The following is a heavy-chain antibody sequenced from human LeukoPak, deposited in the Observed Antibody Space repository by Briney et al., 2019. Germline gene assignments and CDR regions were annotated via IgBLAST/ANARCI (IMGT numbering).Heavy chain of an antibody. Sequence: GGSLRLSCAASGFTFSSYDMHWVRQAPGEGLEWVSYISSSSTYTPYADTVKGRFTISRDNAKNSLFLQMNSLRAEDTAVYYCARERASTGRNVDYWGQGTLVTVSS. CDR2: ISSSSTYT. V-gene: IGHV3-21*05. CDR3: ARERASTGRNVDY. D-gene: IGHD1-1*01. J-gene: IGHJ4*02. CDR1: GFTFSSYD.